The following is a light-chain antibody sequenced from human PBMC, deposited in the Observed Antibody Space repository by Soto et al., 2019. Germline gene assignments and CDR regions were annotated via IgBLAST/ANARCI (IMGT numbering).Light chain of an antibody. Sequence: EIVLTQSPATLSLSPGERAALSFGASQSVSNNYLAWYQQKPGLAPRLLIYDASRRATGIPDRFSGSGSGADFILSISRLEPEDFAVYYCQQRSNWPRTFGQGTKVDIK. J-gene: IGKJ1*01. V-gene: IGKV3D-20*02. CDR1: QSVSNNY. CDR2: DAS. CDR3: QQRSNWPRT.